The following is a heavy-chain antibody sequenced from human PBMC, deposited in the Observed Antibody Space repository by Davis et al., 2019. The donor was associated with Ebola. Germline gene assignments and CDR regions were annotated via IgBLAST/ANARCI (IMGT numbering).Heavy chain of an antibody. J-gene: IGHJ5*02. CDR2: ISANNGKT. V-gene: IGHV1-18*01. CDR1: GYTFTNYG. CDR3: ARDLGGMIEALGWFDP. Sequence: ASVKVSCKASGYTFTNYGISWVRQAPGQGLEWMGWISANNGKTNYVQKVQGRVTMTTDTSTSTAYMELRSLRSDDTAVYYCARDLGGMIEALGWFDPWGQGTLVTVSS. D-gene: IGHD3-22*01.